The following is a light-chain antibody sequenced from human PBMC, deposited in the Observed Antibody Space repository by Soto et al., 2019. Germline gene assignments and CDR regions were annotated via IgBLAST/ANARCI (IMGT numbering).Light chain of an antibody. CDR3: SSYTSSSTGVV. CDR1: SSDGGGYKF. CDR2: DVS. J-gene: IGLJ2*01. V-gene: IGLV2-14*01. Sequence: QSALTQPASVSGSPGQSITISCTGTSSDGGGYKFVSRYQQHPGKAPKLIISDVSSRPSGVSNRFSGSKSGNTASLTISGLQAEDEADYYCSSYTSSSTGVVFGGGTKLTVL.